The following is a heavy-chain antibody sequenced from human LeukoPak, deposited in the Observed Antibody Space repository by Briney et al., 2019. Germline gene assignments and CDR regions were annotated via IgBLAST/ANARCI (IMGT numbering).Heavy chain of an antibody. V-gene: IGHV3-7*01. D-gene: IGHD6-13*01. CDR1: GFTFSSYW. CDR3: ARRSSSWYLDWFDP. J-gene: IGHJ5*02. Sequence: GGSLRLSCAASGFTFSSYWMSWVRQAPGMRLECVANIKQDGSEKYYVDSVKGRFTISRDNAKNSLYLQMNSLRAEDTAVYYCARRSSSWYLDWFDPWGQGTLVTVSS. CDR2: IKQDGSEK.